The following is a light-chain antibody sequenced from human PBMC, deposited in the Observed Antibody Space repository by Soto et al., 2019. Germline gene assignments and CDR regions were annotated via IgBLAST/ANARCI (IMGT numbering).Light chain of an antibody. CDR1: QSVSNY. J-gene: IGKJ4*01. V-gene: IGKV3-11*01. CDR3: HQPSNWPLLT. Sequence: EIVLTQSPATLSLSPGERATLSCRASQSVSNYLAWYQQKPGQAPRLLIYDASNRATGIPARFSGSGSGTDFTHPISSLEPEDFAVYYCHQPSNWPLLTFGGGTKVEIK. CDR2: DAS.